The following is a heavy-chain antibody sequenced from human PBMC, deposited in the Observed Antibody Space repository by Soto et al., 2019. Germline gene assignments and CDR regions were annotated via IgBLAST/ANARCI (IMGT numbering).Heavy chain of an antibody. Sequence: QVQLVESGGGVVQPGRSLRLSCAASGFTFSSYGMHWVRQAPGKGLEWVAVIWYDGSNKYYADSVKGRFTISRDNSKNPLYLQMNSLRAEDTAVYYCARDRAVDTAMATVFDYWGQGTLVTVSS. D-gene: IGHD5-18*01. CDR2: IWYDGSNK. CDR3: ARDRAVDTAMATVFDY. V-gene: IGHV3-33*01. CDR1: GFTFSSYG. J-gene: IGHJ4*02.